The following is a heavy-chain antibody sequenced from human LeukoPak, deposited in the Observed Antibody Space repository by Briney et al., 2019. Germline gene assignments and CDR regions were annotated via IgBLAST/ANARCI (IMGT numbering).Heavy chain of an antibody. CDR3: ARETRRLYYEDYYGMDV. CDR1: GFTFSSYS. CDR2: ISSSSSYI. J-gene: IGHJ6*02. D-gene: IGHD3-16*01. V-gene: IGHV3-21*01. Sequence: PGGCLRLSCAASGFTFSSYSMNWVRQAPGKGLEWVSSISSSSSYIYYADSVKGRFTISRDSAKNSLYLQMNSLRAEDTAVYYCARETRRLYYEDYYGMDVWGQGTTVTVSS.